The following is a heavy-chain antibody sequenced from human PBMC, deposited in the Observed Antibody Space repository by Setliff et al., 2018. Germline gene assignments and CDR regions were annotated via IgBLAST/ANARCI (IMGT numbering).Heavy chain of an antibody. V-gene: IGHV1-18*01. CDR1: GYAFNRNG. D-gene: IGHD1-26*01. CDR3: ARDTNQWDTTYMDV. CDR2: ISSSSCNT. J-gene: IGHJ6*04. Sequence: ASVKVSCKASGYAFNRNGMSWVRQAPGQGLEWMGWISSSSCNTNYAQKFQGRVTMTRDTSTSTFYMELRSLTSDDTAVYYCARDTNQWDTTYMDVWGKGTTVTVSS.